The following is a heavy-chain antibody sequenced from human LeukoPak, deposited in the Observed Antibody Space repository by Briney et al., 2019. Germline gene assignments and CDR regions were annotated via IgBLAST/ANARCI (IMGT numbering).Heavy chain of an antibody. CDR1: GFTFSSYA. Sequence: GGSLRLSCAASGFTFSSYAMSWVRQAPGKGLEWVSAISGSGGSTYYADSVKGRFTISRDNSKNTLYLQMNSLRAEDTAVYYCAKELGNYYYDSSGYYYDYFDYWDQGTLVTVSS. CDR3: AKELGNYYYDSSGYYYDYFDY. CDR2: ISGSGGST. J-gene: IGHJ4*02. D-gene: IGHD3-22*01. V-gene: IGHV3-23*01.